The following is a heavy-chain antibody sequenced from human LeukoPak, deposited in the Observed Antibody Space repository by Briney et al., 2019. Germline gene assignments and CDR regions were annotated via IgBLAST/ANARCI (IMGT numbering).Heavy chain of an antibody. CDR3: ARVIAAAPDY. D-gene: IGHD6-13*01. CDR2: ISAYNGNT. V-gene: IGHV1-18*04. Sequence: GASVKVSCKASGYTFTCYYMHWVRQAPGQGLEWMGWISAYNGNTNYAQKLQGRVTMTTDTSTSTAYMELRSLRSDDTAVYYCARVIAAAPDYWGQGTLVTVSS. J-gene: IGHJ4*02. CDR1: GYTFTCYY.